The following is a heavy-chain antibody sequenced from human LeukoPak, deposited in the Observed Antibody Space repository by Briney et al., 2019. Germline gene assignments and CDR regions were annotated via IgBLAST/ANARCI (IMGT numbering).Heavy chain of an antibody. CDR3: ARDSGSYYAFDY. CDR2: ISSGSGYI. V-gene: IGHV3-21*01. J-gene: IGHJ4*02. D-gene: IGHD1-26*01. CDR1: GFTFSACE. Sequence: PGGSLRLSCAISGFTFSACELTWVRQAPGKGLEWVSSISSGSGYIYYADSVKGRFTISRDNAKNSLYLQMNSLRAEDTAVYYCARDSGSYYAFDYWGQGTLVTVSS.